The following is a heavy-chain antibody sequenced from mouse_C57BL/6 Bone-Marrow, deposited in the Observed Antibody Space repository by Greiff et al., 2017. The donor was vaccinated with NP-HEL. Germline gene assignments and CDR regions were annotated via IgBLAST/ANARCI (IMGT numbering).Heavy chain of an antibody. V-gene: IGHV2-6*01. Sequence: QVQLKEPGPGPVAPSQSLSTTCTVSGFSLISYGVDRVRHSPGKGLEWPRVIWGVGSTTYNLALKSRLSISKDISKSQVFLQMNSLQTDYAAMYYCASACNRTWFPYWGPEALVSVSA. CDR1: GFSLISYG. J-gene: IGHJ3*01. CDR3: ASACNRTWFPY. CDR2: IWGVGST. D-gene: IGHD2-1*01.